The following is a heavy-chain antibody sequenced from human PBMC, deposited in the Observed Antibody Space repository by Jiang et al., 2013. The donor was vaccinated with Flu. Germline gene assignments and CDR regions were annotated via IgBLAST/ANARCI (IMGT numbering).Heavy chain of an antibody. Sequence: GAEVKKPGSSVKVSCKASGGTFSSYAISWVRQAPGQGLEWMGGIIPIFGTANYAQKFQGRVTITADESTSTAYMELSSLRSEDTAVYYCGVGAWKNYYDSRDYYYGMDVWGQGTTVTVSS. J-gene: IGHJ6*02. CDR2: IIPIFGTA. CDR1: GGTFSSYA. D-gene: IGHD3-22*01. V-gene: IGHV1-69*01. CDR3: GVGAWKNYYDSRDYYYGMDV.